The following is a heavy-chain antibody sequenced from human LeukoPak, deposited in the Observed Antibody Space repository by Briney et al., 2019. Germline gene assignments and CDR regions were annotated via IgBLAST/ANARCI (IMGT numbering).Heavy chain of an antibody. CDR1: GYTFTDYY. CDR3: ARWFGSGSYDY. D-gene: IGHD3-10*01. J-gene: IGHJ4*02. Sequence: GASVKVSCKASGYTFTDYYMHWVRQAPGQGPEWMDWINPNSGGTNYAQKFQGRVTMTRDTSISTAYMELNRLRSDDTAVYYCARWFGSGSYDYWGQGTLVTVSS. CDR2: INPNSGGT. V-gene: IGHV1-2*02.